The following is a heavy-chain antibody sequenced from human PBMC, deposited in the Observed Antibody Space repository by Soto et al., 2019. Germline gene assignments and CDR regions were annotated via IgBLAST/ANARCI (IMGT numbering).Heavy chain of an antibody. J-gene: IGHJ4*02. CDR3: ASDKRGQRGPPTGTYYFDY. CDR1: GFTFSGFW. D-gene: IGHD1-7*01. Sequence: EVQLVESGGGLVQPGGSLRLSCAASGFTFSGFWMSWVRQAPGKGLEWVANIKQDGSEKYSVDSMKGRFTISRDNAKNSLYLQMNSLRAEDTAVYYCASDKRGQRGPPTGTYYFDYWGQGTLVTVSS. CDR2: IKQDGSEK. V-gene: IGHV3-7*03.